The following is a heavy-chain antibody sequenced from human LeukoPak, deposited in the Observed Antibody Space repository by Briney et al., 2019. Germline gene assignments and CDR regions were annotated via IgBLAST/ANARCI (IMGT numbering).Heavy chain of an antibody. CDR2: IYHSGST. CDR3: AREKSAGTTRRAFDI. D-gene: IGHD1-1*01. Sequence: SETLSLTCTVSGYSISSGYYWGWIRQPPGKGLGWIGSIYHSGSTYYNPSLKSRVTISVDTSKNQFSLKLSSVTAADTAVYYCAREKSAGTTRRAFDIWGQGTMVTVSS. V-gene: IGHV4-38-2*02. CDR1: GYSISSGYY. J-gene: IGHJ3*02.